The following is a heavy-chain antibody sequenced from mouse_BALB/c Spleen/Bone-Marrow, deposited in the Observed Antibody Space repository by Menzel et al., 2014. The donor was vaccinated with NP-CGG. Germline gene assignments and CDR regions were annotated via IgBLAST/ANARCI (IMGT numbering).Heavy chain of an antibody. D-gene: IGHD1-1*01. CDR1: GYTFTSYW. V-gene: IGHV1-7*01. CDR3: ARRITTVDYAMDY. Sequence: QVQLQQSGAELAKPGASVKMSCKASGYTFTSYWMHWVKQRPGQGLEWIGYINPSTGYTEYNQKFKDKATLTADKSSSATYMQLSSLTSEDSAVYYCARRITTVDYAMDYWGQGTSVTVSS. CDR2: INPSTGYT. J-gene: IGHJ4*01.